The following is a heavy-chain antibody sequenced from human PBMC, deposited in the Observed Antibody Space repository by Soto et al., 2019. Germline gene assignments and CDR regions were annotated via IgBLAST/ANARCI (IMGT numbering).Heavy chain of an antibody. J-gene: IGHJ4*02. CDR2: ISYDGSNK. Sequence: GGSLRLSCAASGFTFSSYAMHWVRQAPGKGLERVAVISYDGSNKYYADSVKGRFTISRDNSKNTLYLQMNSLRSEDTAVYYCARVRLAAAGPLNYGGQGTLVTVSS. CDR3: ARVRLAAAGPLNY. D-gene: IGHD6-13*01. V-gene: IGHV3-30-3*01. CDR1: GFTFSSYA.